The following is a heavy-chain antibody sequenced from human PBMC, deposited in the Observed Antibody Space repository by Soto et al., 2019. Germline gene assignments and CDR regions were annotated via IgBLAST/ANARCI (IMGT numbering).Heavy chain of an antibody. CDR2: LNPNSGNT. CDR1: GYTLTSYD. CDR3: ARASYLDPAFDI. J-gene: IGHJ3*02. D-gene: IGHD2-2*03. Sequence: QVQLVQSGAEVKRPGASVKVSCKASGYTLTSYDFNWVRKAPGQGLEWMGWLNPNSGNTDYAQKFQGRVTMTRNTSIRTAYMELSSLRSEDTAVYYCARASYLDPAFDIWGQGTMVTVSS. V-gene: IGHV1-8*01.